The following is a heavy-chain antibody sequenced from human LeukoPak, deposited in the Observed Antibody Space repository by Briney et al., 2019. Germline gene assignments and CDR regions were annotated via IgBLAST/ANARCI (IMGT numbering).Heavy chain of an antibody. CDR2: IYYSGST. V-gene: IGHV4-59*01. Sequence: PSETLSLTCTVSGGSISSYYWSWIRQPPGKGLEWMGYIYYSGSTNYNPSLKSRVTISVDTSKNQFSLKLSSVTAADTAVYYCARDSGQLFDYWGQGTLVTVSS. D-gene: IGHD3-10*01. CDR3: ARDSGQLFDY. CDR1: GGSISSYY. J-gene: IGHJ4*02.